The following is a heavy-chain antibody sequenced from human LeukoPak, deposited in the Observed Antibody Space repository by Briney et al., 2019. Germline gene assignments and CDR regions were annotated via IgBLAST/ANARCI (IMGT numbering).Heavy chain of an antibody. V-gene: IGHV4-39*07. D-gene: IGHD6-19*01. J-gene: IGHJ4*02. CDR2: IYYGGST. Sequence: PSETLSLTCTVSGGSISSSTYYWGWIRQPPRKGLEWIGSIYYGGSTYYNPSLKSRVTISLDTSKNQFSLRLSSVTAADTAVYYCARRGYNSGLDFDYWGQGTLVTVSS. CDR1: GGSISSSTYY. CDR3: ARRGYNSGLDFDY.